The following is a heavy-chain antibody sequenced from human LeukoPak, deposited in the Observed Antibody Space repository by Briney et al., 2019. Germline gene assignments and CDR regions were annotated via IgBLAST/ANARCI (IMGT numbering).Heavy chain of an antibody. CDR3: ARLREYSSSWRNFDY. CDR2: ISSSSSYI. J-gene: IGHJ4*02. V-gene: IGHV3-21*01. Sequence: PGGSLRLSCAASGFTFSSYSMNWARQAPGKGLEWVSSISSSSSYIYYADSVKGRFTISRDNAKNSLYLQMNSLRAEDTAVYYCARLREYSSSWRNFDYWGQGTLVTVSS. CDR1: GFTFSSYS. D-gene: IGHD6-13*01.